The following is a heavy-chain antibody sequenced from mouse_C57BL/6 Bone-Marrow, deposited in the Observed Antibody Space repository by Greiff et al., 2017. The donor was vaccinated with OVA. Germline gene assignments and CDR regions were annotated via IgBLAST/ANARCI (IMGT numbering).Heavy chain of an antibody. CDR1: GYTFTDHT. CDR2: IYPRDGST. V-gene: IGHV1-78*01. D-gene: IGHD1-1*01. Sequence: QVQLQQSDAELVKPGASVKISCKVSGYTFTDHTIHWMKQRPEQGLEWIGYIYPRDGSTKYNEKFKGKATLTADKSSSTAYMQLNSLTSEDSAVYCCAIGEYYGSSYAMDYWGQGTSVTVSS. CDR3: AIGEYYGSSYAMDY. J-gene: IGHJ4*01.